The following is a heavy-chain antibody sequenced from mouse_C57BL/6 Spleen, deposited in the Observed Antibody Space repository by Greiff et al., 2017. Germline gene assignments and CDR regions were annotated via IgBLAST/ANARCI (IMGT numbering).Heavy chain of an antibody. CDR2: IYPGDGDT. Sequence: QVQLQQSGAELVKPGASVKISCKASGYAFSSYWMNWVKQRPGTGLEWIGQIYPGDGDTNYNGKFKGKATLTADKSSSTAYMQLSSLTSEDSAVYFCARSGVTVVFAYWGQGTLVTVSA. V-gene: IGHV1-80*01. J-gene: IGHJ3*01. CDR1: GYAFSSYW. D-gene: IGHD2-1*01. CDR3: ARSGVTVVFAY.